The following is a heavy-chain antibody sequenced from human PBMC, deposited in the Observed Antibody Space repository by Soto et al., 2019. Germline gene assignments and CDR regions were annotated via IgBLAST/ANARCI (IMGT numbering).Heavy chain of an antibody. V-gene: IGHV1-58*02. D-gene: IGHD6-6*01. CDR2: IVVGSGNT. CDR1: GYTFTGYY. CDR3: AALEVVYLFMDV. Sequence: SVKVSCKASGYTFTGYYMQWVRQARGQRLEWIGWIVVGSGNTNYAQKFQERVTITRDMSTSTAYMELSSLRSEDTAVYYCAALEVVYLFMDVWGQGTTVTVSS. J-gene: IGHJ6*02.